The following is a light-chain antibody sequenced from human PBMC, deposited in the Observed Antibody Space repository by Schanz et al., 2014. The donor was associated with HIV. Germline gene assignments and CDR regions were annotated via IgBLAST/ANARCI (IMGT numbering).Light chain of an antibody. Sequence: QSVLTQPPSASGTPGQRVTISCSGSSSNVGTNYVYWYQQLPGMAPKLLVYKNHQRPSGVPDRFSGSKSGTSASLAISGLQSDDEANYYCAAWDDSLSGWVFGGGTKLTVL. CDR3: AAWDDSLSGWV. J-gene: IGLJ3*02. V-gene: IGLV1-47*01. CDR2: KNH. CDR1: SSNVGTNY.